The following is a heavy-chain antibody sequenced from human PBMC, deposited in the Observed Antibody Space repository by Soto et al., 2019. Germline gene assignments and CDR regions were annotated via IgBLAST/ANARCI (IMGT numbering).Heavy chain of an antibody. CDR1: GITFSSYS. Sequence: EVQLVESGGGLVQPGGSLRLSCAASGITFSSYSFDWVRQAPGKGLEWLSYISSTYAIWYADSVKGRFTISRDNAQDSMYLQMHGLRDEDTAVYFCARYRAWAFDIWGQGTMVTVSS. J-gene: IGHJ3*02. CDR2: ISSTYAI. CDR3: ARYRAWAFDI. D-gene: IGHD3-16*02. V-gene: IGHV3-48*02.